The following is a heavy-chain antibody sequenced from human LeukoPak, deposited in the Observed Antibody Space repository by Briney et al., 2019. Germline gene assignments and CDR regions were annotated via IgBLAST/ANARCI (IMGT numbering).Heavy chain of an antibody. V-gene: IGHV4-59*01. CDR2: IYYSGNT. CDR3: ARSPPPYGDYGSGAFDI. J-gene: IGHJ3*02. Sequence: PSETLSLTCTLSVGFISSYYGSCIRQPPGKGLVWIGSIYYSGNTNYNPSHKSRVTISVDTSKNQFSLKLSSVTAADTAVYYCARSPPPYGDYGSGAFDIWGQGTMVTVSS. CDR1: VGFISSYY. D-gene: IGHD4-17*01.